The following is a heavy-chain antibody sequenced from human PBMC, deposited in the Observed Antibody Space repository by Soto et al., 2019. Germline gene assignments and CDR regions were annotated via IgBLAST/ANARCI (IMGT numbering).Heavy chain of an antibody. CDR1: GFTFSSYA. J-gene: IGHJ3*02. D-gene: IGHD6-13*01. V-gene: IGHV3-30-3*01. CDR3: ARDVAAGSYNDAFDI. CDR2: ISYDGSNK. Sequence: QVQLVESGGGVVQPGRSLRLSCAASGFTFSSYAMHWVRQAPGKGLEWVAVISYDGSNKYYADSVKGRFTISRDNSKNTLYLQMNSLRAEDTAVYYCARDVAAGSYNDAFDIWGQGTMVTVSS.